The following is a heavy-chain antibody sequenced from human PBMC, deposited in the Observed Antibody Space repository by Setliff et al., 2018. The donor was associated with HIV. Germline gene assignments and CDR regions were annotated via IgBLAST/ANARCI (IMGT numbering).Heavy chain of an antibody. V-gene: IGHV4-61*08. CDR1: GGSISSGGYY. D-gene: IGHD3-10*01. CDR2: IYYSGST. J-gene: IGHJ3*02. CDR3: ARLGPSIGELSDAFDI. Sequence: PSETLSLTCTVSGGSISSGGYYWSWIRQPPGKGLEWIGYIYYSGSTNYDPSLKSRVTISVDTSKNQFSLKLSSVTAADTAVYYCARLGPSIGELSDAFDIWGQGTMVTV.